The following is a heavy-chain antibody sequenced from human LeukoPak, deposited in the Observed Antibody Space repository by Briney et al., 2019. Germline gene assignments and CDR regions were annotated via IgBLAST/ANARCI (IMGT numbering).Heavy chain of an antibody. CDR2: IFYTGGT. D-gene: IGHD3-3*01. CDR1: GVSMNSYY. Sequence: SETLSLTCSVSGVSMNSYYWSWIRQPPGKELEWLAYIFYTGGTNYNPSLKSRVTISVDTSKNQFSLTLNSVTAADTAVYYCARGGFWSGSQPFDYWGQGILVTVSS. CDR3: ARGGFWSGSQPFDY. V-gene: IGHV4-59*01. J-gene: IGHJ4*02.